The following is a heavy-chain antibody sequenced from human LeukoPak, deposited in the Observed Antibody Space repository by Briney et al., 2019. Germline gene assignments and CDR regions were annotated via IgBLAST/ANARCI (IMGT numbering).Heavy chain of an antibody. CDR3: AKSSLSVTMVRGVMIFFDY. CDR1: GFTFSSYA. V-gene: IGHV3-23*01. J-gene: IGHJ4*02. CDR2: ISGIGGST. Sequence: GGSLRLSCAASGFTFSSYAMSWVRPAPGKGLEWVSVISGIGGSTYYADSVKGRFTISRDNSKNTLYLQMNSLRAEDTAVYYCAKSSLSVTMVRGVMIFFDYWGQGTLVTVSS. D-gene: IGHD3-10*01.